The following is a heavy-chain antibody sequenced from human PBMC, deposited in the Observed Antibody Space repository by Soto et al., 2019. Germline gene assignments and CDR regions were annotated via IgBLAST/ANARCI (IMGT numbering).Heavy chain of an antibody. D-gene: IGHD2-15*01. CDR2: IIPILGIA. Sequence: ASVKVSCKASGGTFSSYTISWARQAPGQGLEWMGRIIPILGIANYAQKFQGRVTITADKSTSTAYMELSSLRSEDTAVYYCARDHCSGGSCYHNDWGQGTLVTVSS. J-gene: IGHJ4*02. V-gene: IGHV1-69*04. CDR1: GGTFSSYT. CDR3: ARDHCSGGSCYHND.